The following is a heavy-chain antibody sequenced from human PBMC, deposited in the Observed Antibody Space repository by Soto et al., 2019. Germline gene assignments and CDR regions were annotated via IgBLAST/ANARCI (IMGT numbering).Heavy chain of an antibody. V-gene: IGHV1-18*01. J-gene: IGHJ4*02. Sequence: QVQLVQSGAEVKKPGASVKVSCKASGYTFTSYGISWVRQAPGQGLEWMGWISAYNGNTNYAQKLQGRVTMTTDTSTSTAYIELRSLRSDDTAVYYCARDSPSSGWYYTAGYWGQGTLVTVSS. CDR1: GYTFTSYG. CDR2: ISAYNGNT. D-gene: IGHD6-19*01. CDR3: ARDSPSSGWYYTAGY.